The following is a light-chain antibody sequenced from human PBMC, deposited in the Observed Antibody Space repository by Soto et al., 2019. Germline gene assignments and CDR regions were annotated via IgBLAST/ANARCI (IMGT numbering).Light chain of an antibody. CDR2: EVS. CDR3: SSYSLSTAYL. J-gene: IGLJ1*01. Sequence: QSVLAQPASVSGSPGQSITISCTGTSSDVGGYDYVSWYQIHPGKAPKLMVFEVSNRPSGVSYRFSGSKSGNTASLTISGLQAEDEADYFCSSYSLSTAYLFGTGTKVTV. CDR1: SSDVGGYDY. V-gene: IGLV2-14*01.